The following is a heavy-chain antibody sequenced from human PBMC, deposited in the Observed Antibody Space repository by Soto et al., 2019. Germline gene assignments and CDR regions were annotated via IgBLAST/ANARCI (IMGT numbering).Heavy chain of an antibody. CDR3: ARLDRVAAAVIFDF. CDR1: GGSISSSSYY. CDR2: IYYSGST. Sequence: SETLSLTCTVSGGSISSSSYYWGWIRQPPGKGLEWIGTIYYSGSTYYNPSLKSRVTISVDTSKNHFSLKLTSVTAADTAVYYCARLDRVAAAVIFDFWGQGTLVTVS. J-gene: IGHJ4*02. V-gene: IGHV4-39*02. D-gene: IGHD6-13*01.